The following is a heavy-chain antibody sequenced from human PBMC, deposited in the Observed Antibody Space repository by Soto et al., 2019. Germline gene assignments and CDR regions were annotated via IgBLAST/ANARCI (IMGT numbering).Heavy chain of an antibody. V-gene: IGHV4-59*01. D-gene: IGHD3-9*01. CDR1: GGSISGSF. CDR2: IYYTGST. J-gene: IGHJ5*02. Sequence: SETLSLTCTVSGGSISGSFWSWIRQSPEKGLEVIGYIYYTGSTNSNPSLDGRASISVDPSKNQISLKLWSVTAADTAVYYCAREVTHYDVLTGYYSGASFDPWGQGTLVIVSS. CDR3: AREVTHYDVLTGYYSGASFDP.